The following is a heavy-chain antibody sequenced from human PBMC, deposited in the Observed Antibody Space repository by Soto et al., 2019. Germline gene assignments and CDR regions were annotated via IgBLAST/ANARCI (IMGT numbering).Heavy chain of an antibody. CDR1: GFTFSSYG. CDR2: MSNDGTSR. Sequence: QVHLVESGGGVVQPGRSLRLSCAASGFTFSSYGMHWVRQAPGKGLEWVAVMSNDGTSRFYADSVKGRFTISRDNSKNTLYLQINSLTAEDTAMYSCAKVRVKDYYYYAMDVW. J-gene: IGHJ6*01. V-gene: IGHV3-30*18. CDR3: AKVRVKDYYYYAMDV.